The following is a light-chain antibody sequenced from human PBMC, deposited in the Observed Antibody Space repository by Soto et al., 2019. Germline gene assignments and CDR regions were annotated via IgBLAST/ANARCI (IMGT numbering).Light chain of an antibody. CDR2: DNN. CDR1: SSNIGTNY. Sequence: QSVLTQPPSVSAPPGQKVTISCSGSSSNIGTNYVSWYQHLPGTAPKLLIYDNNKRPSGIPDRFSGSKSGTSATLGITGLQTGDEAAYYCATWDTSLSSPYVFGTGTKVTVL. CDR3: ATWDTSLSSPYV. J-gene: IGLJ1*01. V-gene: IGLV1-51*01.